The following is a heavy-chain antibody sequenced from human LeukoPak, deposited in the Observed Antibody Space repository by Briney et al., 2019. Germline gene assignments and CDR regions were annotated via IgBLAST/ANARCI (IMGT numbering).Heavy chain of an antibody. CDR3: AKDHRRSLRFLEWLFEPLL. Sequence: PGGSLRLSCVVSGFTLSSYGMSWVRQAPGKGLEWVSAISGSGGSTYYADSVKGRFTISRDNSKNTLYLQMNSLRAEDTAVYYCAKDHRRSLRFLEWLFEPLLWGQGTLVTVSS. J-gene: IGHJ4*02. CDR1: GFTLSSYG. D-gene: IGHD3-3*01. CDR2: ISGSGGST. V-gene: IGHV3-23*01.